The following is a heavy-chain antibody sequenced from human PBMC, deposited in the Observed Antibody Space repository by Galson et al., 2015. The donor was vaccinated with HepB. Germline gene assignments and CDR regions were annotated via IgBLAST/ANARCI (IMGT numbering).Heavy chain of an antibody. CDR2: IIPIFGTV. V-gene: IGHV1-69*13. Sequence: SVKVSCKASGGTFSSYAISWVRQAPGQGLEWMGGIIPIFGTVNYAQKFQGRVTITADESTSTAYMEVSSLRSDDTAVYYCARGRGRNGYNWAVFLYSGPGSLAAVTSGIASAPKLFSLDS. CDR3: ARGRGRNGYNWAVFLYSGPGSLAAVTSGIASAPKLFSLDS. J-gene: IGHJ5*01. CDR1: GGTFSSYA. D-gene: IGHD5-24*01.